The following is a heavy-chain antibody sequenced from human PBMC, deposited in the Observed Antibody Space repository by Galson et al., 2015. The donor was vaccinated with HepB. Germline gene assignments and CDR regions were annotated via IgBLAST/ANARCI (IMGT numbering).Heavy chain of an antibody. J-gene: IGHJ5*02. Sequence: TLSLTCTVSGGSISSGGYYWSWIRQHPGKGLEWIGYIYYSGSTYYNPSLKSRVTISVDTSKNQFSLKLSSVTAADTAVYYCARVEEYYGSGRFVLWFDPWGQGTLVTVSS. CDR3: ARVEEYYGSGRFVLWFDP. D-gene: IGHD3-10*01. CDR2: IYYSGST. CDR1: GGSISSGGYY. V-gene: IGHV4-31*03.